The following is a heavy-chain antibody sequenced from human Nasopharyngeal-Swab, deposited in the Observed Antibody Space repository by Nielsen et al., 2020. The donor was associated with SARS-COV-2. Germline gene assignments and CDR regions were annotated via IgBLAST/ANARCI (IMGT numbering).Heavy chain of an antibody. CDR1: GFTFSSYG. CDR3: ARGGLDSSSWYGYYFDY. D-gene: IGHD6-13*01. Sequence: GESLKISCAASGFTFSSYGMRWVRQAPGKGLEWVAVIWYDGSNKYYADSVKGRFTISRDNSKNTLYLQMNSLRAEDTAVYYCARGGLDSSSWYGYYFDYWGQGTLVTVSS. CDR2: IWYDGSNK. J-gene: IGHJ4*02. V-gene: IGHV3-33*01.